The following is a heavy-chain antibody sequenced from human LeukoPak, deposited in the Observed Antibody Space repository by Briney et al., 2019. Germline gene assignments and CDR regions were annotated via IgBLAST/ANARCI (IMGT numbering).Heavy chain of an antibody. Sequence: PGGSLRLSCAASGFTFSSYGMSWVRQAPGKGLEWVSAISGSGGSTYYADSVKGRFTISRDNSKNTLYLQMNSLRAEDTAVYYCARSGLYSSGWYRYYYYYYMDVWGKGTTVTVSS. CDR3: ARSGLYSSGWYRYYYYYYMDV. V-gene: IGHV3-23*01. CDR1: GFTFSSYG. D-gene: IGHD6-19*01. J-gene: IGHJ6*03. CDR2: ISGSGGST.